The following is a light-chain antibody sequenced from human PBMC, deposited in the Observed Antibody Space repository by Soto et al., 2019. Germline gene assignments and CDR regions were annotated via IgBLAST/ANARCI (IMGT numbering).Light chain of an antibody. Sequence: EIVMTQSPATLSASPGERATLSCRASRSVSSNLAWYQQKAGQAPRLLIYGASTRATGIPARSSGSGSGTEFTLTISSLQYEDFAVYYCQQYNKWPPLTFGGGTKVEIK. CDR3: QQYNKWPPLT. V-gene: IGKV3-15*01. CDR1: RSVSSN. J-gene: IGKJ4*01. CDR2: GAS.